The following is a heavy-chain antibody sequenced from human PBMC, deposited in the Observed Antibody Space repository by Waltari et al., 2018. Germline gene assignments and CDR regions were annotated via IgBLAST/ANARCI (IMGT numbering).Heavy chain of an antibody. Sequence: QVQLVQSGAEVKKPGASVKVSCKASGYPPPDYYMHWVRQAPGQGLEWMGWINPNSGGTNYAQKFQGRVTMTRDTSISAGYMELSRLRADDTAVYFCATLNWNDMGQESWGQGTLVTVSS. D-gene: IGHD1-20*01. J-gene: IGHJ4*02. V-gene: IGHV1-2*02. CDR2: INPNSGGT. CDR1: GYPPPDYY. CDR3: ATLNWNDMGQES.